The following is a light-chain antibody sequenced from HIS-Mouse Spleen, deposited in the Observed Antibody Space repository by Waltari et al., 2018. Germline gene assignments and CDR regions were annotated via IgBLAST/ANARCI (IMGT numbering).Light chain of an antibody. CDR1: ELPKKH. CDR3: YSTDSSGNHRV. Sequence: SYELTQPPSVSVSPGQTARTTCSGDELPKKHANWYQQKSGQAPVLVTYEDSKRPSGIPERFSGSSSGTMATLTISGAQVEDEADYYCYSTDSSGNHRVFGGGTKLTVL. V-gene: IGLV3-10*01. J-gene: IGLJ2*01. CDR2: EDS.